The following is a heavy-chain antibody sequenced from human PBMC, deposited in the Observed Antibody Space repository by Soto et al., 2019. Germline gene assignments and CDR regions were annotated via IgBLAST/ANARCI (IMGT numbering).Heavy chain of an antibody. V-gene: IGHV1-58*01. J-gene: IGHJ4*02. CDR3: AARTSYDYGDYVFDY. CDR1: GFTFTSSA. Sequence: GASVKVSCKASGFTFTSSAVQWLRQSRGQRLEWIGWIVVGSGNTNYAQKFQERVTITRDMSTSTAYMELSSLRSEDTAVYYCAARTSYDYGDYVFDYWGQGTLVTVSS. D-gene: IGHD4-17*01. CDR2: IVVGSGNT.